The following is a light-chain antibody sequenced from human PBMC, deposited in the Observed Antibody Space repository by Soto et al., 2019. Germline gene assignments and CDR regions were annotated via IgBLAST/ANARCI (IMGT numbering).Light chain of an antibody. Sequence: DIQMTQSPSTLSASVGDRPTFTCRASQSISSRVACYQQQPGKATKLLIYTASSLESGVPSRFSGSGSGTEFTLTISSLQPDDFATYYCQQYNSYWTFGQGTKVDIK. CDR3: QQYNSYWT. J-gene: IGKJ1*01. V-gene: IGKV1-5*03. CDR2: TAS. CDR1: QSISSR.